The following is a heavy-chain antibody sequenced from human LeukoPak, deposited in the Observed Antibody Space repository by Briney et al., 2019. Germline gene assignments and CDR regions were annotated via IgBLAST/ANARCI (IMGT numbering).Heavy chain of an antibody. V-gene: IGHV1-24*01. J-gene: IGHJ4*02. CDR2: FDPEDGET. CDR1: GGTFSSYA. Sequence: ASVKVSCKASGGTFSSYAISWVRQAPGKGLEWMGGFDPEDGETIYPQKFQGRVTMTEDTSTDTAYMELSSLRSEDTAVYYCATLIAYYFDYWGQGTLVTVSS. CDR3: ATLIAYYFDY. D-gene: IGHD2-21*01.